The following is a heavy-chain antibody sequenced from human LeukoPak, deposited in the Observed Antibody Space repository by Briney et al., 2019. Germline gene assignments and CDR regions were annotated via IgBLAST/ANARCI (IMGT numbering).Heavy chain of an antibody. D-gene: IGHD2-21*02. V-gene: IGHV3-23*01. J-gene: IGHJ6*03. CDR1: GFPFSSHG. CDR3: ARGEVVTASLPDYFYYYMDV. CDR2: IIGGGGIT. Sequence: GGSLRLSCAASGFPFSSHGMSWVRQAPGKGLEWVSGIIGGGGITYYANSVKGRFTISGDNSKNTLFLQMNSLRAEDTAVYYCARGEVVTASLPDYFYYYMDVWGKGTTVTISS.